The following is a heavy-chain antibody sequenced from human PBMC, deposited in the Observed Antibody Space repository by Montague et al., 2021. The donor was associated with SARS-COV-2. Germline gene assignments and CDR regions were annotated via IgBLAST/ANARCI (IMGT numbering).Heavy chain of an antibody. CDR3: ARTEYNGNDGFDP. V-gene: IGHV4-59*13. Sequence: SETLSLTCSVSGGSINSYFWSWIRQPPGKGLEWIGYIFHRGITDYNPSLTSRVTISVDMSKNQFSLKLNSVTAADSAVYYCARTEYNGNDGFDPWGQGTLVTVSS. J-gene: IGHJ5*02. D-gene: IGHD1-20*01. CDR1: GGSINSYF. CDR2: IFHRGIT.